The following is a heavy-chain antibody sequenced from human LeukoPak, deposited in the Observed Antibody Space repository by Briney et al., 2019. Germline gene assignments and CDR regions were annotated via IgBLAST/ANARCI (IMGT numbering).Heavy chain of an antibody. CDR2: IKPDGGEQ. CDR1: GFTFSNYW. Sequence: PGGVLRLSCVASGFTFSNYWMNWVRQAPGKGLEWVANIKPDGGEQYYVDSVKGRFTISRDNADNSLYLQLSSLGAEDTAVYYCAREQRTFDYWGQGILVTVSS. D-gene: IGHD5-24*01. CDR3: AREQRTFDY. J-gene: IGHJ4*02. V-gene: IGHV3-7*03.